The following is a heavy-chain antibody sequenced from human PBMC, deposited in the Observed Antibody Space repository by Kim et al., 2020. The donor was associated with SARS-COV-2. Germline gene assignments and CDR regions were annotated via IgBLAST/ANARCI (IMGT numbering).Heavy chain of an antibody. CDR3: AAEIASIFGVVKSMDV. CDR2: IVVGSGNT. CDR1: GFTFTSSA. J-gene: IGHJ6*02. V-gene: IGHV1-58*01. Sequence: SVKVSCKASGFTFTSSAVQWVRQARGQRLEWIGWIVVGSGNTNYAQKFQERVTITRDMSTSTAYMELSSLRSEDTAVYYCAAEIASIFGVVKSMDVWGQGTTVTVSS. D-gene: IGHD3-3*01.